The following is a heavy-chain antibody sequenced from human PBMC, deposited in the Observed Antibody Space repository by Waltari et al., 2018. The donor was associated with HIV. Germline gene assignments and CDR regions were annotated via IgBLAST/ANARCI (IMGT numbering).Heavy chain of an antibody. J-gene: IGHJ4*02. D-gene: IGHD6-13*01. Sequence: EVQLVESGGGLVTPGGSLRLSCAASGFPFSSYSMNWVSQAPGKGLEWVSSISSSSTYIYYADSVKGRFTISRDNAKNSLYLQMNSLRAEDTAVYYCAREPGIAAADFWGQGTLVTVSS. V-gene: IGHV3-21*01. CDR3: AREPGIAAADF. CDR1: GFPFSSYS. CDR2: ISSSSTYI.